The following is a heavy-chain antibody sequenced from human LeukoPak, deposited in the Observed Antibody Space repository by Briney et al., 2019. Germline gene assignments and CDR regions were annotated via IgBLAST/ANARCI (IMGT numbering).Heavy chain of an antibody. CDR1: GGSFSGYY. J-gene: IGHJ4*02. V-gene: IGHV4-34*01. CDR3: ARPYGSGSYYNGFHY. CDR2: INHSGST. D-gene: IGHD3-10*01. Sequence: SETLSLTCAVYGGSFSGYYWSWIRQPPGKGLEWIGEINHSGSTNYNPSLKSRVTISVDTSKNQFSLKLSSVTAADTAVYYCARPYGSGSYYNGFHYWGQGTLVTVSS.